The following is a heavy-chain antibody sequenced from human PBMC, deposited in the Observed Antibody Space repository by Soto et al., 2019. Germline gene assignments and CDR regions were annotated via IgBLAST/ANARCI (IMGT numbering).Heavy chain of an antibody. D-gene: IGHD3-22*01. J-gene: IGHJ4*02. CDR1: GGTFSIYA. Sequence: SVKVSCKASGGTFSIYAISWVLQAPGQGLEWMGGIIPIFGTANYAQKFQGRVTITADESTSTAYMELSSLRSEDTAVYYCASGVTMIVRTLDYWGQGNLVTVSS. CDR2: IIPIFGTA. CDR3: ASGVTMIVRTLDY. V-gene: IGHV1-69*13.